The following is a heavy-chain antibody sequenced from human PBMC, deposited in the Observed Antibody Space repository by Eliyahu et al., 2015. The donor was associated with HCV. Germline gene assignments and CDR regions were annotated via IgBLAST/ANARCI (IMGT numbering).Heavy chain of an antibody. CDR2: ISXDGSNK. CDR1: GFTFSSYG. CDR3: AKDGEEGEQLYLDY. Sequence: QVQLVESGGGVVQPGXSXRLXCAASGFTFSSYGMHWVRQAPGRGLEWVAVISXDGSNKYYADSVKGRFTISRDNSKNTLYLQMNSLRAEDTAVYYCAKDGEEGEQLYLDYWGQGTLVTVSS. D-gene: IGHD1-26*01. J-gene: IGHJ4*02. V-gene: IGHV3-30*18.